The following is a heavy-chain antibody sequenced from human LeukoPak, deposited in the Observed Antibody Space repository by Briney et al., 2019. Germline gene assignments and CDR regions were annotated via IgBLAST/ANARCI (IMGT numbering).Heavy chain of an antibody. V-gene: IGHV3-48*01. CDR3: ARDYKYAFDN. CDR1: RVAYEGYS. CDR2: IGIDSGNT. D-gene: IGHD5-24*01. J-gene: IGHJ4*02. Sequence: LSVEDRRVAYEGYSMNSPRHAPRKGLEWISYIGIDSGNTNYADSVKGRFTISGDKAKNSLYLQMNSLRVEDTAVYYCARDYKYAFDNWGQGTLVTVSS.